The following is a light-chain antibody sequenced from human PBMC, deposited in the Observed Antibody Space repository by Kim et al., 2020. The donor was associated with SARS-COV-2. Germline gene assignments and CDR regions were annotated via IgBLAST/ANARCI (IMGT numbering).Light chain of an antibody. J-gene: IGKJ2*01. CDR2: GAS. V-gene: IGKV3-15*01. Sequence: VSPGERAPLSCRASQIFSTNFAWYQQKPGQAPRLLIYGASTRATGIPARFSGSVSGTEFTLTISSLQSEDFAVYYCQQYNNWPPYTFGQGTKMEI. CDR3: QQYNNWPPYT. CDR1: QIFSTN.